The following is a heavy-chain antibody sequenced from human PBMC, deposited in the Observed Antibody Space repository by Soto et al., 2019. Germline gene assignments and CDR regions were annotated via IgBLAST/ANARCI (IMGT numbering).Heavy chain of an antibody. CDR2: ISAYNGNT. J-gene: IGHJ3*02. CDR1: GYTFSSYG. Sequence: ASVKVSCKASGYTFSSYGISLVRQAPGQGLEWMGWISAYNGNTNYAQKLQGRVTMTTDTSTSTAYMELRSLRSDDTAVYYCARSSSGSGAFDIWGQGTMVTVSS. D-gene: IGHD6-19*01. V-gene: IGHV1-18*01. CDR3: ARSSSGSGAFDI.